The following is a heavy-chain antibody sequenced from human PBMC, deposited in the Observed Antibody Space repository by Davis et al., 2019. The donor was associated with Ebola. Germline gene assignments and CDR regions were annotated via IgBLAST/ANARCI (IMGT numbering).Heavy chain of an antibody. CDR2: IYYSGST. V-gene: IGHV4-59*08. CDR3: ARALCSSTRCYASPFDY. Sequence: SETLSLTCTVSGGSISSYYWSWFRQPPGKGLAWIGYIYYSGSTHYNPSLESRVTISVDTSKNQFSLKLSSVTAADTAVYYCARALCSSTRCYASPFDYWGQGTLVTVSS. D-gene: IGHD2-2*01. CDR1: GGSISSYY. J-gene: IGHJ4*02.